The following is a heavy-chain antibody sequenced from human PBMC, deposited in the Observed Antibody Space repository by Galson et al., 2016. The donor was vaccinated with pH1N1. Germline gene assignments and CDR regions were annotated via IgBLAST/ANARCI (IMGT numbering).Heavy chain of an antibody. V-gene: IGHV4-34*01. D-gene: IGHD4-17*01. CDR3: ARWEITTVTKFDY. J-gene: IGHJ4*02. CDR1: GGSFSDYF. CDR2: INQSGST. Sequence: ETLSLTCAVYGGSFSDYFWRWVRQPPGKGLEWIGEINQSGSTHYNPTLKSRVTISEDTSRNQLSLKPSSVTAADTAVYYCARWEITTVTKFDYWGQGTLVTVSS.